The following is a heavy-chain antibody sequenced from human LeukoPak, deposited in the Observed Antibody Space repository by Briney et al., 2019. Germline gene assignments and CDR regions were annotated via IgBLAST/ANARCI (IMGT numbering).Heavy chain of an antibody. CDR1: GFSFSSYA. J-gene: IGHJ4*02. Sequence: GGSLRLSCAASGFSFSSYAMSWVRQSPGKGLEWVSAVSGGGGSTHYADSVKGRFTISRDNSKNTLYLQMNSLRADDTAVYYCAKFFDILTGYFDSWGQGTLVTVSS. CDR3: AKFFDILTGYFDS. CDR2: VSGGGGST. V-gene: IGHV3-23*01. D-gene: IGHD3-9*01.